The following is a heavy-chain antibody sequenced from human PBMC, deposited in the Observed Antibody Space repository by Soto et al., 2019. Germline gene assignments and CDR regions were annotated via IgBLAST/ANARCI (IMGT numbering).Heavy chain of an antibody. Sequence: GGSLRLSCAASGFTFSTYAMTWVRQAPGKGLEWVSSISGRCRTTFYADSVKGQFTISRDTSKNMLYLQMNSLRVEDTAVYYCAKPCSSTSCRYYYYGMDVWGQGTTVTVSS. CDR1: GFTFSTYA. CDR2: ISGRCRTT. CDR3: AKPCSSTSCRYYYYGMDV. J-gene: IGHJ6*02. D-gene: IGHD2-2*01. V-gene: IGHV3-23*01.